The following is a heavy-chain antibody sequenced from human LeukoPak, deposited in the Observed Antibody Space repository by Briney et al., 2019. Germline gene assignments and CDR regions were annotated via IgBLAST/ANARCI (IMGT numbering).Heavy chain of an antibody. CDR1: GGSFSGYY. CDR3: ARVPYDILTGYSMRD. V-gene: IGHV4-34*01. D-gene: IGHD3-9*01. CDR2: INHSGST. J-gene: IGHJ4*02. Sequence: PSETLSLTCAVYGGSFSGYYWSWIRQPPGKGLEWIGEINHSGSTNYNPSLKSRVTISVDTSKNQFSLKLSSVTAADTAVYYCARVPYDILTGYSMRDWGQGTLVTVSS.